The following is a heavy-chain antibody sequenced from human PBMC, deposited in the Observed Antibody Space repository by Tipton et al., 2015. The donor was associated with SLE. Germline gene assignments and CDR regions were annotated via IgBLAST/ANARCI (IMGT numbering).Heavy chain of an antibody. CDR3: ARGRMGDI. V-gene: IGHV4-34*01. D-gene: IGHD5-24*01. CDR1: GGFFTGYY. CDR2: INHSGNT. J-gene: IGHJ3*02. Sequence: TLSLTCAVYGGFFTGYYWSWIRQPPGKGLEWIGEINHSGNTNYNPSLKSRVTMSIDTSNNQFSLILNHVTAADTAVYYCARGRMGDIWGQGTMVTVSS.